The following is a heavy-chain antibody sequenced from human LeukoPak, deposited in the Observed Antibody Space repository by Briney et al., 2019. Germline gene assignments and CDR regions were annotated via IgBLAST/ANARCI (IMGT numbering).Heavy chain of an antibody. CDR3: ARRATWIQPPEY. D-gene: IGHD5-18*01. CDR2: IYPGDSDT. CDR1: GYSFTRYW. V-gene: IGHV5-51*01. J-gene: IGHJ4*02. Sequence: GESLKIYCKGSGYSFTRYWIGWVRQMPGKGVECMGIIYPGDSDTRYSPSFQGQVTISADKSISTAYLQWSSLKASDTAMYYCARRATWIQPPEYWGQGTLVTVSS.